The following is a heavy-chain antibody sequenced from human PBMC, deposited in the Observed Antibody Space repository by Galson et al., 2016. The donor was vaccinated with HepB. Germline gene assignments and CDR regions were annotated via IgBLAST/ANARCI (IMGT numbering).Heavy chain of an antibody. CDR3: ARDRGEEWLVGSVDY. CDR2: IWYDGRNE. D-gene: IGHD6-19*01. CDR1: GFSFRSCG. J-gene: IGHJ4*02. Sequence: SLRLSCAASGFSFRSCGMHWVRQAPGKGLEWVAVIWYDGRNEHYADSVKGRFTISIDNPKNTLYLQMNSLTAEDTGVYYCARDRGEEWLVGSVDYWGPGTMASVSS. V-gene: IGHV3-33*01.